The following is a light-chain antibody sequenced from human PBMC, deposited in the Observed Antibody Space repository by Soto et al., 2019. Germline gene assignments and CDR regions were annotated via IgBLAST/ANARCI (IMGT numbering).Light chain of an antibody. CDR2: KAS. Sequence: EIQMTQSPSTLSASVRDRVTITCRASQTINSWLAWYQQRPGKAPRLLIYKASTLESGIPSRFSGSGSGTQITLTIYPQQPDYLATDYCQQYDSIPYTFDQGT. CDR3: QQYDSIPYT. V-gene: IGKV1-5*03. CDR1: QTINSW. J-gene: IGKJ2*01.